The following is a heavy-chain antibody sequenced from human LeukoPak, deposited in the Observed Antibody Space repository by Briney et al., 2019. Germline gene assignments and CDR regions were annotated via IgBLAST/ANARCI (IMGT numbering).Heavy chain of an antibody. CDR3: ARLVVMVRTARRPLFFDP. CDR2: IYYSGNT. CDR1: GFTFSDYY. J-gene: IGHJ5*02. V-gene: IGHV4-39*01. D-gene: IGHD3-10*01. Sequence: GSLRLSCAASGFTFSDYYMSWIRQAPGKGLEWIGSIYYSGNTYYNASLKSQVSISIDTSKNQFSLRLTSVTAADTAVYYCARLVVMVRTARRPLFFDPWGQGTLVTVSS.